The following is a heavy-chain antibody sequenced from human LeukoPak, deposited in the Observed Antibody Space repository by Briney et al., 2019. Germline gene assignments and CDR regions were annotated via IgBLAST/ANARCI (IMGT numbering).Heavy chain of an antibody. V-gene: IGHV4-39*07. D-gene: IGHD2-15*01. Sequence: SETLSLTCAVSGGSISRNTNYCGWIRQPPGKGLEWIGSIYYSGSTYYNPSLKSRVTISVDTSKNQFSLKLSSVTAADTAVYYCARERSGGSFKVDYWGQGTLVTVSS. CDR2: IYYSGST. CDR1: GGSISRNTNY. J-gene: IGHJ4*02. CDR3: ARERSGGSFKVDY.